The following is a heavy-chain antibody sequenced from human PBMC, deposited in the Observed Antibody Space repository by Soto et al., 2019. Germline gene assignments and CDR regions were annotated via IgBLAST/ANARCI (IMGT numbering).Heavy chain of an antibody. V-gene: IGHV3-48*01. CDR2: MYH. J-gene: IGHJ6*02. CDR3: AKGRSYYYYYGVDV. Sequence: PGGSLRLSCAASGFTFSSYSMNWVRQAPGKGLEWVSYMYHADSVKGRFTISRDNSKSTLYLQMNSLRAEDTALYYCAKGRSYYYYYGVDVWGQGATVTVSS. CDR1: GFTFSSYS.